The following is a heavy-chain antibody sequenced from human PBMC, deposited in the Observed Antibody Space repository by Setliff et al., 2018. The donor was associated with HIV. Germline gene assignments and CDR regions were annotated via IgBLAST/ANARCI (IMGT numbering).Heavy chain of an antibody. CDR2: LHISGNS. D-gene: IGHD3-16*01. Sequence: LSLTCNVSGASISSNYWSWIRQAAGKGLEWVGRLHISGNSNYSPSLKSRVNMSIDTSKNQFSLKVLSVTAADTAVYYCAREGGTDRYFDYWGPGTPVTVS. V-gene: IGHV4-4*07. CDR3: AREGGTDRYFDY. CDR1: GASISSNY. J-gene: IGHJ4*02.